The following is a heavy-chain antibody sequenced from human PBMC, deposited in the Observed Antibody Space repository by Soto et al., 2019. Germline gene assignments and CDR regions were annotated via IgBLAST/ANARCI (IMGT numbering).Heavy chain of an antibody. CDR2: IYYSGST. J-gene: IGHJ4*02. Sequence: PSETLSLTCTVSGGSISSGDYYWSWIRQPPGKGLEWIGYIYYSGSTYYNPSLKSRVTISVDTSKNQLSLKLSSVTAADTAVYYCARASLYYDFWSGHRPDYFDYWGQGTLVTVSS. CDR1: GGSISSGDYY. CDR3: ARASLYYDFWSGHRPDYFDY. D-gene: IGHD3-3*01. V-gene: IGHV4-30-4*01.